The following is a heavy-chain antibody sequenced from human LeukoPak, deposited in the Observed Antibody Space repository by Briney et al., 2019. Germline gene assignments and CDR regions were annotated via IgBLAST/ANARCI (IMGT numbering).Heavy chain of an antibody. CDR1: GGSFRGYQ. V-gene: IGHV4-34*01. CDR2: INHSGRA. Sequence: SETLSLTCAVYGGSFRGYQWNWIRQPPGKGLEWIGEINHSGRANYNPSLKSRVTVSLGTSNDQFSLRLSSVTAADTAVFYCAANSADYNTLGSSYKVWGQGTLVTVSS. CDR3: AANSADYNTLGSSYKV. J-gene: IGHJ4*02. D-gene: IGHD3-10*01.